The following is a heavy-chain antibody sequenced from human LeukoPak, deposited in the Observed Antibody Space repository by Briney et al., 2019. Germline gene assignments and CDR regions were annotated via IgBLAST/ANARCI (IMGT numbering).Heavy chain of an antibody. Sequence: PGGSLRLSCAASGFTFSSYSMNWVCQAPGKGLEWVSSISSSSSYIYYADSVKGRFTIPRDNAKNSLYLQMNSLRAEDTAVYYCARDASIAVAGKLDYWGQGTLVTVSS. CDR3: ARDASIAVAGKLDY. J-gene: IGHJ4*02. CDR1: GFTFSSYS. D-gene: IGHD6-19*01. V-gene: IGHV3-21*01. CDR2: ISSSSSYI.